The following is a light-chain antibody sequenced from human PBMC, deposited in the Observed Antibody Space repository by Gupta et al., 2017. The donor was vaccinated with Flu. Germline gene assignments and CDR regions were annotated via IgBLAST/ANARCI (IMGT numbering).Light chain of an antibody. CDR3: QQDNHWPLT. CDR2: GPS. Sequence: PATLSVSPGDTATLSCRASHSVSSSLAWYQQIPGQAPRLLIYGPSTRATGIPARFSGSGSGTEFTLTISSLQSEDSAVYYCQQDNHWPLTFGQGTLLEIK. J-gene: IGKJ5*01. CDR1: HSVSSS. V-gene: IGKV3-15*01.